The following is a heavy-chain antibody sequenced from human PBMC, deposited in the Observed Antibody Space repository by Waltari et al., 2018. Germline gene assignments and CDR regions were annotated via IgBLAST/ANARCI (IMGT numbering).Heavy chain of an antibody. V-gene: IGHV1-69*01. J-gene: IGHJ6*02. Sequence: QVQLVQSGAEVKKPGSSVKVSCKASGGTFSSYAISWVRQAPGQGLEWMGGIIPIFGTANYAQKFKGRVTITADESTSTAYMELSSLRSEDRAVYYCARANYYGAGSYSLNYYDGMDVWGQGTTVTVSS. CDR1: GGTFSSYA. CDR2: IIPIFGTA. D-gene: IGHD3-10*01. CDR3: ARANYYGAGSYSLNYYDGMDV.